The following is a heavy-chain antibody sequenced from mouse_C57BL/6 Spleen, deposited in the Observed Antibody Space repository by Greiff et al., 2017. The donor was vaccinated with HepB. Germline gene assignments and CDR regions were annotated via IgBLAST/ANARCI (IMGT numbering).Heavy chain of an antibody. CDR1: GYSFTGYF. Sequence: VQLQQSGPELVKPGDSVKISCKASGYSFTGYFMNWVMQSQGKSLEWIGRINPYNGDTFYNQKFKGKATLTVDKSSSTAHMELRSLTSEDSAVYYCASLDGNGGFAYWGQVTLVTVSA. V-gene: IGHV1-20*01. J-gene: IGHJ3*01. CDR2: INPYNGDT. D-gene: IGHD2-1*01. CDR3: ASLDGNGGFAY.